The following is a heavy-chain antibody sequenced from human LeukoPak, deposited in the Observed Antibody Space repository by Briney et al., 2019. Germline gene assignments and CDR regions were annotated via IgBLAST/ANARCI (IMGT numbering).Heavy chain of an antibody. J-gene: IGHJ4*02. CDR3: ARAVDTAMGPYFDY. Sequence: ASVKVSFKASGYTFTGYYMHWVRQAPGQGLEWMGWINPNSGGTNYAQKFQGRVTMTRDTSISTAYMELSRLRSDDTAVYYCARAVDTAMGPYFDYWGQGTLVTVSS. D-gene: IGHD5-18*01. CDR2: INPNSGGT. CDR1: GYTFTGYY. V-gene: IGHV1-2*02.